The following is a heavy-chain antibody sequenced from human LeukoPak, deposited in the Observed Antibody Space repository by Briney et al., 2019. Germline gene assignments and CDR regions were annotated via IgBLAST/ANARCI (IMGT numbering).Heavy chain of an antibody. Sequence: SETLSLTCAVYGGSFSGYYWSWIRQPPGKGLEWIGEINHSGSTNYNPSLKSRVTISVDTSKNQFSLKLSSVIAADTAVYYCARGRITMVRGVIISGWFDPWGQGTLVTVSS. D-gene: IGHD3-10*01. V-gene: IGHV4-34*01. CDR2: INHSGST. J-gene: IGHJ5*02. CDR3: ARGRITMVRGVIISGWFDP. CDR1: GGSFSGYY.